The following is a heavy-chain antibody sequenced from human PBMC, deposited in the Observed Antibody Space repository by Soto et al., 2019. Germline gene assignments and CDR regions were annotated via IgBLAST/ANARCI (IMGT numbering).Heavy chain of an antibody. CDR3: ARSVEGHFDY. CDR1: GFPFSIYS. D-gene: IGHD6-19*01. Sequence: EVQLVESGGGLVQPGGSLRLTCAASGFPFSIYSMNWVRQAPGKGLEWASYITSDTKNIKYADSVKGRFTISRDNAKNLVYLQMNSLRDEDTAVYFCARSVEGHFDYWGQGTVVTVSS. J-gene: IGHJ4*02. V-gene: IGHV3-48*02. CDR2: ITSDTKNI.